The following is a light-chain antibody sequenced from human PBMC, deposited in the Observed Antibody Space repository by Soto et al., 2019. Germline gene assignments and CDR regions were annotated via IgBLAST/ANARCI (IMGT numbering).Light chain of an antibody. J-gene: IGLJ2*01. Sequence: QSALTQPASVSGSPGQSITISCTGTSSDVGGFNYVSWYQQHPGKAPKLLIYEVSNRPSGISSRFSGSKSGNTASLTISGVQAEDEGDYYCSSYTSTSTVVFGGRTKLTVL. CDR3: SSYTSTSTVV. V-gene: IGLV2-14*01. CDR2: EVS. CDR1: SSDVGGFNY.